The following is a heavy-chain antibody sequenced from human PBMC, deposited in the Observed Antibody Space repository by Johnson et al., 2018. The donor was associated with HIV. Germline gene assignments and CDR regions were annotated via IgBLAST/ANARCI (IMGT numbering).Heavy chain of an antibody. D-gene: IGHD5-12*01. CDR3: AKCMWGFRDSGYDRDSFDI. CDR2: IKSKTDGGTT. Sequence: VQLVESGGGLVQPGGSMRLSCAASGFTFSNAWMSWVRQAPGKGLEWVGRIKSKTDGGTTDHAAPVKGSFSISIDDSKHTPYLQMNSLRGGDKAVYYCAKCMWGFRDSGYDRDSFDIWGPGKMGTVSS. J-gene: IGHJ3*02. CDR1: GFTFSNAW. V-gene: IGHV3-15*01.